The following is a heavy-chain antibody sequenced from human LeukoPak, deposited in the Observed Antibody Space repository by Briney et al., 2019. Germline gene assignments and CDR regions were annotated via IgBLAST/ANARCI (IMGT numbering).Heavy chain of an antibody. D-gene: IGHD3-22*01. J-gene: IGHJ3*02. CDR3: ARAFSVDYDSSGYTPWDAFDI. V-gene: IGHV4-30-4*08. CDR2: IYYSGST. CDR1: GGSISSGDYY. Sequence: SETLSLTCTASGGSISSGDYYWSWIRQPPGKGLEWIGYIYYSGSTYYNPSLESRVTISVDTSKNQFSLKLSSVTAADAAVYYCARAFSVDYDSSGYTPWDAFDIWGQGTMVTVSS.